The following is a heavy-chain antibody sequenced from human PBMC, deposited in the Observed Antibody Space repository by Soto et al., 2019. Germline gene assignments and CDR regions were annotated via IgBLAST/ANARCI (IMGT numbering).Heavy chain of an antibody. V-gene: IGHV1-8*01. J-gene: IGHJ5*02. Sequence: QVQLVQSGAEVKKPGASVKVSCKASGYTFTSYDINWVRQATGQGLEWMGWMNPNSGNTGYAQKFQGRVTMTRNTSIRTAYMELRSLRSEDTAVYYCARGDRRITIFGVVTASWFDPWGQGTLVTVSS. CDR1: GYTFTSYD. CDR2: MNPNSGNT. CDR3: ARGDRRITIFGVVTASWFDP. D-gene: IGHD3-3*01.